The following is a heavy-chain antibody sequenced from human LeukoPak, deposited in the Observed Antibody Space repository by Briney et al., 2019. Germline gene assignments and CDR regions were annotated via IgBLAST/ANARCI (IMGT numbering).Heavy chain of an antibody. Sequence: ASVKVSCKASGYTFTSYAMNWVRQAPGQGLEWMGWINTNTGNPTYAQGFTGRFVFSLDTSVSTAYLQISSLKAEDTAVYYCARARNYYDSSGYAYYYYGMDAWGQGTTVTVSS. CDR2: INTNTGNP. CDR3: ARARNYYDSSGYAYYYYGMDA. J-gene: IGHJ6*02. CDR1: GYTFTSYA. V-gene: IGHV7-4-1*02. D-gene: IGHD3-22*01.